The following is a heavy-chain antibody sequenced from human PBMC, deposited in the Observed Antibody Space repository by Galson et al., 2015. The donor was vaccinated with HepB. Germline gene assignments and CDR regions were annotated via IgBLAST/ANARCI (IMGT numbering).Heavy chain of an antibody. Sequence: SVKVSCKASGYTFNSHAILWVRQAPGQRLEWLGWTNAGNGNTEYSQTFQGRVTITRDTSASTAYIELTSLKLKDTAVYYCARDRLSGGSGSYFGFDYWGQGSLVTVSS. J-gene: IGHJ4*02. D-gene: IGHD1-26*01. V-gene: IGHV1-3*01. CDR2: TNAGNGNT. CDR3: ARDRLSGGSGSYFGFDY. CDR1: GYTFNSHA.